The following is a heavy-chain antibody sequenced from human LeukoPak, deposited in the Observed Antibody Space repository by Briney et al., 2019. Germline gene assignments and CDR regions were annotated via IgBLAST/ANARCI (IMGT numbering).Heavy chain of an antibody. CDR1: GFTFSSYA. J-gene: IGHJ4*02. CDR2: ISCSGGSA. D-gene: IGHD3-22*01. V-gene: IGHV3-23*01. Sequence: AGTLRLSCAASGFTFSSYAMSWVRQAPGKGLEWVSGISCSGGSAYSADSVKGRFPISRDNSKNTLYLQMNSLRAEDTAAYYCAKDDDSTGYPSYYFDCWGQGTLVTVSS. CDR3: AKDDDSTGYPSYYFDC.